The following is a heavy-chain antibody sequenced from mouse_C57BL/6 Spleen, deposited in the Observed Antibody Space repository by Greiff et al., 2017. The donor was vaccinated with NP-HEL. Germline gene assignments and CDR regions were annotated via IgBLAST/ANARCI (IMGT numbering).Heavy chain of an antibody. CDR1: GYAFSSSW. Sequence: QVQLQQSGPELVKPGASVKISCKASGYAFSSSWMNWVKQRPGKGLEWIGRIYPGDGDTNYIGKFKGKATLTADKSSSTAYMQLSSLTSEDSAVYFCARNYGSSPWYFDVWGTGTTVTVSS. D-gene: IGHD1-1*01. CDR3: ARNYGSSPWYFDV. V-gene: IGHV1-82*01. CDR2: IYPGDGDT. J-gene: IGHJ1*03.